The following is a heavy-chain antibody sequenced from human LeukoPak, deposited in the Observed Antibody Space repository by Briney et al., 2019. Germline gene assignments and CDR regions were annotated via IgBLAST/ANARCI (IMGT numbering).Heavy chain of an antibody. Sequence: GGSLRLSCAASGFPFSSYSMTWVRQAPGKGLEWVANIKPDGTTKFYVDSVKGRFTISRDNALNSLYLQMNSLRAEDTAIYYCARSIPYGTTWYGRSDYWGQGTLVTVSS. J-gene: IGHJ4*02. CDR3: ARSIPYGTTWYGRSDY. CDR1: GFPFSSYS. V-gene: IGHV3-7*03. D-gene: IGHD6-13*01. CDR2: IKPDGTTK.